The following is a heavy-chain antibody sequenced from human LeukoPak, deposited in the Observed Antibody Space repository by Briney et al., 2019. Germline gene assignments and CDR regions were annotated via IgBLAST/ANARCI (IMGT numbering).Heavy chain of an antibody. CDR1: GFTFSSYT. CDR3: AKASSPNYYDSCGYWHY. V-gene: IGHV3-23*01. J-gene: IGHJ4*02. Sequence: GGSLRLSCAASGFTFSSYTMSWVRQAQGKGLEWVSAISGSGGSTYYADSVKGRFTISRDNSKNTLYLQMNSLRAEDTAVYYCAKASSPNYYDSCGYWHYWGQGTLVTVSS. CDR2: ISGSGGST. D-gene: IGHD3-22*01.